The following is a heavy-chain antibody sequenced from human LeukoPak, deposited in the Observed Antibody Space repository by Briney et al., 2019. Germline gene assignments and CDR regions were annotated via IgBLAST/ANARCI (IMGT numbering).Heavy chain of an antibody. CDR2: IYYSGST. Sequence: SETLSLTCTVSGGSISSYYWSWIQQPPGKGLEWIGYIYYSGSTNYNPSLKGRVTISVNPSKTQFPQKLSSGTAAVTAVYCGTGSGGGGYYFGYWGQGTLVTVSS. V-gene: IGHV4-59*01. CDR3: TGSGGGGYYFGY. D-gene: IGHD3-10*01. J-gene: IGHJ4*02. CDR1: GGSISSYY.